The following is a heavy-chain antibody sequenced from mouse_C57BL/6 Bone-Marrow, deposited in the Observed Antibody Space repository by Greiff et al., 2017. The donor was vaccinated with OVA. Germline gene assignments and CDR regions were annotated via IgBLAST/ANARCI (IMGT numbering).Heavy chain of an antibody. J-gene: IGHJ2*01. D-gene: IGHD1-1*01. CDR3: ARSRITTVPFDY. Sequence: QVHVKQSGAELVRPGTSVKMSCKASGYTFTNYWIGWAKPRPGHGLEWIGDLYPGGGYTKYNEKFKGKATLTADKSSNTAYLQFSRLTSEDSPSYYCARSRITTVPFDYWGQGTTLTVSS. CDR1: GYTFTNYW. V-gene: IGHV1-63*01. CDR2: LYPGGGYT.